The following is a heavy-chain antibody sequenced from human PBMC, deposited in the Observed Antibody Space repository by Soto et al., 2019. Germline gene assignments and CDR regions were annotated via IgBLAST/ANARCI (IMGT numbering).Heavy chain of an antibody. Sequence: SETLSLTCTVSGGSISSYYWSWIRQPPGKGLEWIGYIYYSGSTNYNPSLKSRVTISVDTSKNQFSLKLSSVTAADTAVYYCARRTAYYCSGGSCFAFDIWGQGTMVTVSS. CDR2: IYYSGST. D-gene: IGHD2-15*01. V-gene: IGHV4-59*01. CDR1: GGSISSYY. CDR3: ARRTAYYCSGGSCFAFDI. J-gene: IGHJ3*02.